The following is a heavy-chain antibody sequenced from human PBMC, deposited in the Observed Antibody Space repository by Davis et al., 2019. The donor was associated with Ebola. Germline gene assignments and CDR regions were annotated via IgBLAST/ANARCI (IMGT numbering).Heavy chain of an antibody. CDR2: IYYSGST. J-gene: IGHJ6*02. Sequence: SETLSLTCTVSGGSISSSSYYWGWIRQPPGKGLEWIGYIYYSGSTNYNPSLKSRVTISVDTSKNQFSLKLSSVTAADTAVYYCSRGGVVPAAGDSYYYYGMDVWGQGTTVTVSS. CDR3: SRGGVVPAAGDSYYYYGMDV. D-gene: IGHD2-2*01. CDR1: GGSISSSSYY. V-gene: IGHV4-61*05.